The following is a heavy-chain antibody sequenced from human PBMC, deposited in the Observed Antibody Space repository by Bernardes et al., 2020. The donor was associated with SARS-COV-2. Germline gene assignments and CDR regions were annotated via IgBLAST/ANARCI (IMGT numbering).Heavy chain of an antibody. CDR2: FYGSGTT. Sequence: SETLSLTCTVSGGSISSSTYYWGWIRQSPGKGLEWIGSFYGSGTTYYNPSLQGRITKSLDTSKNQFSLRLSSVTAADTAVYYCVGSSCGVDCYIGGLRSWDDGMDVWGQGTTVTVSS. CDR3: VGSSCGVDCYIGGLRSWDDGMDV. J-gene: IGHJ6*02. CDR1: GGSISSSTYY. V-gene: IGHV4-39*01. D-gene: IGHD2-21*02.